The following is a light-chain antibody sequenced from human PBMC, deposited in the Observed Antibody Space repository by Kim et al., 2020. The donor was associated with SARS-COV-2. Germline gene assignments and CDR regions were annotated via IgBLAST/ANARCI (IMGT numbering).Light chain of an antibody. Sequence: QSALTQPRSVSGSPGQSVTISCTGTSSDVGGYNYVSWYQQNPGKVPKLMIYDVSKRPSGVPDRFSGSKSGNTASLTISGLQAEDEADYYCCSYAGRYTVFGGGTQLTVL. J-gene: IGLJ2*01. CDR1: SSDVGGYNY. CDR2: DVS. V-gene: IGLV2-11*01. CDR3: CSYAGRYTV.